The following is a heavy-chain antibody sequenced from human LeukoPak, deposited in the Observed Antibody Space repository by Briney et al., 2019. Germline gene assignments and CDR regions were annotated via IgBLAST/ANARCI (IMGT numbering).Heavy chain of an antibody. CDR1: GGSVSTYY. J-gene: IGHJ4*02. CDR3: ASTSGYCSGGNCYSAFDY. V-gene: IGHV4-59*02. Sequence: SEALSLTCTVSGGSVSTYYWNWIRQPPGKGLEWIGYIYYSGSTNYNPSLKSRLTISVDTSNNQFSLKLSSVTAADTAVYYCASTSGYCSGGNCYSAFDYWGQGTLVTVSS. CDR2: IYYSGST. D-gene: IGHD2-15*01.